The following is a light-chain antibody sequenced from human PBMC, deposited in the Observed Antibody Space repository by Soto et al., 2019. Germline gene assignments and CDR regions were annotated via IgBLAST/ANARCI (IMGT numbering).Light chain of an antibody. J-gene: IGKJ2*01. V-gene: IGKV3-11*01. CDR1: ESIRTF. CDR2: GAS. Sequence: TQSPATLSLSPGERATLSCRASESIRTFLAWYQQKPGQAPRLLIYGASNRATGIPARFSGSGSGADFSLTISSLEPEDFAVYYCQQRSNWPPYTFGQGTKLEIK. CDR3: QQRSNWPPYT.